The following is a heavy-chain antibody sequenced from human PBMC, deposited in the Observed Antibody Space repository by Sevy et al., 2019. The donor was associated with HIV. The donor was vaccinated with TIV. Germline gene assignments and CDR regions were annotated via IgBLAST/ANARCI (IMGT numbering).Heavy chain of an antibody. V-gene: IGHV3-30-3*01. CDR2: ISSNGDNA. D-gene: IGHD3-9*01. CDR1: GFAFRTYA. Sequence: GGSLRLSCAASGFAFRTYAFHWVRQAPGRGLEWGGLISSNGDNAFYANSVRGRFTISGDNSINTPYLELNNLTPDDTAVYYCARGPEWELTSFLSHWGQGTLVTVSS. CDR3: ARGPEWELTSFLSH. J-gene: IGHJ4*02.